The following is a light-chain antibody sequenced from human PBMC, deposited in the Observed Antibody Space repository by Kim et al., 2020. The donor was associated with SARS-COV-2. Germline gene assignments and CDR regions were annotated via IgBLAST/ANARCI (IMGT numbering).Light chain of an antibody. CDR2: GAS. J-gene: IGKJ1*01. CDR3: QQYNNWPWT. Sequence: VAPGERATLSCRASQSVSSNLAWYQQKPGQAPRLLIYGASTRATGIPARFSGSGCGTEFTLTISSLQSEDFAVYYCQQYNNWPWTFGQGTKVDIK. CDR1: QSVSSN. V-gene: IGKV3-15*01.